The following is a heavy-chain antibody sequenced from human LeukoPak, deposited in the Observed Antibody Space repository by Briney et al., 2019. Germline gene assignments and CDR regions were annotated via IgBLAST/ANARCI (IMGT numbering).Heavy chain of an antibody. V-gene: IGHV4-34*01. J-gene: IGHJ6*03. CDR2: INHIGST. Sequence: SETLSLTCASYGGSFSGDYWSGSRQPPEEGLEWVREINHIGSTNYNPSLKSRVTISIDKSKNQFSLELSSVPAADTAVYYCARGRYCSGGSCYPGYYYHMQLWAKGPTVRVS. D-gene: IGHD2-15*01. CDR3: ARGRYCSGGSCYPGYYYHMQL. CDR1: GGSFSGDY.